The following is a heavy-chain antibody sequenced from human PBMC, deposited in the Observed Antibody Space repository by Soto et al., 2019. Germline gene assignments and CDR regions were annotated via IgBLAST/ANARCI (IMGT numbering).Heavy chain of an antibody. Sequence: PSETLSLTCTVSGGSISSSSYYWGWIRQPPGKGLEWIGSIYYSGSTYYNPSLKSRVTIPVDTSKNQFSLKLSSVTAADTAVYYCARQILTGYSNWFGPWGQGTLVTVSS. J-gene: IGHJ5*02. CDR1: GGSISSSSYY. D-gene: IGHD3-9*01. V-gene: IGHV4-39*01. CDR3: ARQILTGYSNWFGP. CDR2: IYYSGST.